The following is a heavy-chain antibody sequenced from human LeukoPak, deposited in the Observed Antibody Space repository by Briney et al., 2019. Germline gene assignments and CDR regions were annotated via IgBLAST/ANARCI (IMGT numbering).Heavy chain of an antibody. J-gene: IGHJ4*02. CDR2: IYYSGST. CDR3: ARGPRGWSGYPYYFDY. CDR1: GGSISSYY. V-gene: IGHV4-59*01. D-gene: IGHD3-3*01. Sequence: SETLSLTCTVSGGSISSYYWSWIRQPPGKGQEWIGYIYYSGSTNYNPSLKSRVTISEDTSKHQFSLKLSSVTAADTAVYYCARGPRGWSGYPYYFDYWGQGTLVSVSS.